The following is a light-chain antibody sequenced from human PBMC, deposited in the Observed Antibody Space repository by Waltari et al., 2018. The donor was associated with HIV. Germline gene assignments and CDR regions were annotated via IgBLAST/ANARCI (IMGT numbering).Light chain of an antibody. V-gene: IGKV1-39*01. CDR1: QSINSL. Sequence: DIQMTQSPSSLSASVGDRVTITCRASQSINSLLHWYQQKPGRAPSLLIFAASSLQSGVPSRFSGNGSGTDFTLTISSLQPEDFAIYFCQQSFSLPLTFGGGTRVEIK. CDR3: QQSFSLPLT. CDR2: AAS. J-gene: IGKJ4*01.